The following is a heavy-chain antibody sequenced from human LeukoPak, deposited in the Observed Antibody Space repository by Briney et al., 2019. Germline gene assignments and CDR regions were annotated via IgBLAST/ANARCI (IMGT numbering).Heavy chain of an antibody. Sequence: SVKVSCKASGGTFSSYAISWVRQAPGQGLEWMGGIIPIFGTTNYAQKLQGRVTITADESTSTAYMELSSLRSEDTAVYYCARGNLWDYRRYYYYMDVWGKGTTVTVSS. CDR3: ARGNLWDYRRYYYYMDV. D-gene: IGHD4-11*01. J-gene: IGHJ6*03. CDR1: GGTFSSYA. V-gene: IGHV1-69*13. CDR2: IIPIFGTT.